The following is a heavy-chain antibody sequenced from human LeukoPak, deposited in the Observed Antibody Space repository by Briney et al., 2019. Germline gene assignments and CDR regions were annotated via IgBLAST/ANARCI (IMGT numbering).Heavy chain of an antibody. D-gene: IGHD4-23*01. CDR3: ARDSYYGGTQDY. V-gene: IGHV3-7*01. CDR1: GFTFSSYW. CDR2: TNQDVSEG. Sequence: GGSLRLSCAASGFTFSSYWMSWVRQAPGKGLEWVANTNQDVSEGNYVDSVKGRFTISRDNAKNSLYLQMNSLRAEDTAVYYCARDSYYGGTQDYWGQGTLVTVSS. J-gene: IGHJ4*02.